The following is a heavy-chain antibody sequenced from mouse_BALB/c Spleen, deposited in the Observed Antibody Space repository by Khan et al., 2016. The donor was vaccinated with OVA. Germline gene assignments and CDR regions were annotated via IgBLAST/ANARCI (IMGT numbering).Heavy chain of an antibody. J-gene: IGHJ3*01. CDR1: GYTFTTYW. Sequence: QVQLKQSGAELAKPGASVKMSCKASGYTFTTYWLHWVKQRPGQGLDWIGYINPSTGYTEYNQKFKDKATLTADKSSSTAYMQLNSLTSEDSAVDYCARRGVYGIFAYWGQGTLVTVSA. V-gene: IGHV1-7*01. D-gene: IGHD2-1*01. CDR3: ARRGVYGIFAY. CDR2: INPSTGYT.